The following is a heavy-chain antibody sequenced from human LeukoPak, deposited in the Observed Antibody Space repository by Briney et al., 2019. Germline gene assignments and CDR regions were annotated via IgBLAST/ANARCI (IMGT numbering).Heavy chain of an antibody. CDR1: GYTFTSYG. J-gene: IGHJ5*02. CDR3: ARDVVVGYGRRSNWFDP. V-gene: IGHV1-18*01. D-gene: IGHD2-15*01. CDR2: ISAYNGNT. Sequence: ASVKVSCKASGYTFTSYGISWVRQAPGQGLEWMGWISAYNGNTNYAQKLQGRVTMTTDTSTSTAYMELRSLRSDDTAVYYCARDVVVGYGRRSNWFDPWGQGTLVTVSS.